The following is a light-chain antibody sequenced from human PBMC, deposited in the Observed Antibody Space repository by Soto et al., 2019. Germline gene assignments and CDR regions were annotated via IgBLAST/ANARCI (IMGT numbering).Light chain of an antibody. CDR3: QQYNSYSLWT. V-gene: IGKV1-5*01. CDR1: QSISSW. J-gene: IGKJ1*01. Sequence: DIQMTQSPSTLSASVGDRVTITCRASQSISSWLAWYQQKPGEAPKLLIYDASSLESGVPSRFSGSGSGTEFTLTISSLQTDDFATYYCQQYNSYSLWTFGQGTKVEIK. CDR2: DAS.